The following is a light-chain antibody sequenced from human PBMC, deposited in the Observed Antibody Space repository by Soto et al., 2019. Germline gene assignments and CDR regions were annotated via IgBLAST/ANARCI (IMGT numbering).Light chain of an antibody. V-gene: IGKV3-15*01. CDR3: QQYNNWGT. CDR2: GAS. Sequence: EIVMTQSPATLSVSPGERATLSCRASRSVSSNLAWYQQKPGQAPRLLIYGASTRATDIPARFSGSGSGTEFTLTISSLQSEDCAVYYCQQYNNWGTFGQGTKVEIK. J-gene: IGKJ1*01. CDR1: RSVSSN.